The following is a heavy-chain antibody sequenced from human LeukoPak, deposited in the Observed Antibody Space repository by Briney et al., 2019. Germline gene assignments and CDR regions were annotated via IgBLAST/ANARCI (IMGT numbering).Heavy chain of an antibody. J-gene: IGHJ3*02. D-gene: IGHD3-22*01. CDR1: GYTFTSYD. CDR2: MNPNSGNT. CDR3: ARRNDYYDSPGDAFDI. V-gene: IGHV1-8*01. Sequence: ASVRVSCKASGYTFTSYDINWVRQATGQGLEWMGWMNPNSGNTGYAQKFQGRVTMTTDTSTSTAYMELRSLRSDDTAVYYCARRNDYYDSPGDAFDIWGQGTMVTVSS.